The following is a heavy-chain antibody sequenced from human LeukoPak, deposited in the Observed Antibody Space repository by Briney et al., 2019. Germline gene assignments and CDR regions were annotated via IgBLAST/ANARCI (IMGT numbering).Heavy chain of an antibody. CDR1: GGSISSYY. V-gene: IGHV4-59*01. J-gene: IGHJ5*02. CDR3: ARGPFIWGNWFDP. CDR2: IYYSGST. Sequence: SETLSLTCTVSGGSISSYYWSWIRQPPGKGLEWIGYIYYSGSTTYNPSLKSRVPISVDPSKNQFSLKLSSVTAADTAVYYCARGPFIWGNWFDPWGQGTLVTVSS. D-gene: IGHD3-10*01.